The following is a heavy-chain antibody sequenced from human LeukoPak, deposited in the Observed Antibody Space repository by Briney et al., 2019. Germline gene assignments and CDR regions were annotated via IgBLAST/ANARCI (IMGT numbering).Heavy chain of an antibody. V-gene: IGHV3-23*01. J-gene: IGHJ6*03. Sequence: PGGTLRLSCAASGFTFSSYGMSWVRQAPGKGLEWVSAISGSGGSTYYADSVKGRFTISRDNSKNTLYQQMNSLRAEDTAVYYCATRYGSGSYRYYYYYYMDVWGKGTTVTISS. D-gene: IGHD3-10*01. CDR1: GFTFSSYG. CDR2: ISGSGGST. CDR3: ATRYGSGSYRYYYYYYMDV.